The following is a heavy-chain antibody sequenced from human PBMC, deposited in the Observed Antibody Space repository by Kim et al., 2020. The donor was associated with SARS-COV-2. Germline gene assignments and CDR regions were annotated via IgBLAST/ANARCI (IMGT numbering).Heavy chain of an antibody. CDR1: GFTFGDYA. Sequence: GGSLRLSCTASGFTFGDYAMSWFRQAPGKGLEWVGFIRSKAYGGTTEYAASVKGRFTISRDDSKSIAYLQMNSLKTEDTAVYYCTRERWELLTDYWGQGTLVTVSS. D-gene: IGHD1-26*01. V-gene: IGHV3-49*03. J-gene: IGHJ4*02. CDR3: TRERWELLTDY. CDR2: IRSKAYGGTT.